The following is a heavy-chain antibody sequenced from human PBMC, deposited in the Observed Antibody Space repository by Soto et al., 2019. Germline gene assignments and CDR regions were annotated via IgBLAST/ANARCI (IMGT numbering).Heavy chain of an antibody. CDR3: ASLSYSWSYYLHHFDY. Sequence: SETLSLTCTVSGGSISSNHYYWGWVRQPPGKGLEWIGTIYYNENTYPNPSLRGRVTISVDTSKNQFSLKLSSVTAADTAVYFCASLSYSWSYYLHHFDYWGQGTLVTVSS. CDR1: GGSISSNHYY. J-gene: IGHJ4*02. D-gene: IGHD1-26*01. CDR2: IYYNENT. V-gene: IGHV4-39*01.